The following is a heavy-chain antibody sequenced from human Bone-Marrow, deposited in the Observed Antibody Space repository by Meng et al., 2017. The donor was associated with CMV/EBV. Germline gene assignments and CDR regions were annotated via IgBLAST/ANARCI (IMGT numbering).Heavy chain of an antibody. Sequence: GGSLRLSCAAAGFTFSSYAIHWVRQAPGKGLEWVAVISYDGNNKQYADSVKGRFTISRDNSKNTLYLQMNSLRAEDTAVYYCAIHATAAGARLDYWGQGTLVTVSS. J-gene: IGHJ4*02. CDR2: ISYDGNNK. CDR3: AIHATAAGARLDY. V-gene: IGHV3-30*14. CDR1: GFTFSSYA. D-gene: IGHD1-26*01.